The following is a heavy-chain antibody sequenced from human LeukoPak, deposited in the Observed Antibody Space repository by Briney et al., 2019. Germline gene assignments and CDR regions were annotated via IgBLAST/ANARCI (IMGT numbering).Heavy chain of an antibody. CDR1: GYTFTSYD. CDR2: MNPNSGNT. V-gene: IGHV1-8*03. J-gene: IGHJ4*02. CDR3: ARPPSAQDTAMVN. D-gene: IGHD5-18*01. Sequence: EASVKVSCKASGYTFTSYDINWVRQATGQGLEWMGWMNPNSGNTGYAQKFQGRVTITRNTSISTAYMELSSLRSEDTAVYYCARPPSAQDTAMVNWGQGTLVTVSS.